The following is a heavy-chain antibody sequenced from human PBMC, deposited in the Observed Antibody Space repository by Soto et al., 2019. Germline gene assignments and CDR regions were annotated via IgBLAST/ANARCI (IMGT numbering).Heavy chain of an antibody. V-gene: IGHV3-30*18. CDR1: GFTFSSYG. CDR3: AKDFGDQRGYYFDY. Sequence: QVQLVESGGDVVQPGRSLRLSCAASGFTFSSYGMHWVRQAPGKGLEWVAVISYDGSNKYYADSVKGRFTISRDNSKNTLYLQMNSLRAEDTAVYYCAKDFGDQRGYYFDYWGQGTLVTVSS. CDR2: ISYDGSNK. J-gene: IGHJ4*02. D-gene: IGHD2-2*01.